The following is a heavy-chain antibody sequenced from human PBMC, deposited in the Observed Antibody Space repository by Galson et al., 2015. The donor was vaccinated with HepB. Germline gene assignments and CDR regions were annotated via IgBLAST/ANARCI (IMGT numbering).Heavy chain of an antibody. CDR3: ARTRGYSYGQAVLDY. CDR1: GFTFSSYA. CDR2: ISGSGGST. J-gene: IGHJ4*02. V-gene: IGHV3-23*01. D-gene: IGHD5-18*01. Sequence: SLRLSCAASGFTFSSYAMSWVRQAPGKGLEWVSAISGSGGSTYYADSVKGRFTISRDNSKNTLYLQMNSLRAEDTAVYYCARTRGYSYGQAVLDYWGQGTLVTVSS.